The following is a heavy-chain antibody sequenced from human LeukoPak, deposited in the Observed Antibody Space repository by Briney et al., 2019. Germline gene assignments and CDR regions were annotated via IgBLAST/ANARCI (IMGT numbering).Heavy chain of an antibody. CDR2: INPSGGST. V-gene: IGHV1-46*01. CDR1: GYTFTSYY. J-gene: IGHJ4*01. D-gene: IGHD5-18*01. CDR3: ARDDGGYSYGYVDY. Sequence: GASVKVSCKASGYTFTSYYMHWVRQAPGQGLEWMGIINPSGGSTSYAQKLQGRVTMTRDMSTSTVYMELSSLRSEDTAVYYCARDDGGYSYGYVDYWGQEPWSPSPQ.